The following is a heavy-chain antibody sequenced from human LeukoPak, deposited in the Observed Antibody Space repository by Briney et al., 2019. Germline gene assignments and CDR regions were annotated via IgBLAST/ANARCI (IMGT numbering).Heavy chain of an antibody. J-gene: IGHJ4*02. CDR2: ISWNSGSI. CDR1: GFTYDDYA. Sequence: PGGSLRLSCAASGFTYDDYAMHWVRQAPGKGLEWVSGISWNSGSIGYADSVKGRFTISRDNAKNSLYLQINSLRAEDTALYYCAKGVLAAAGTDFFDYWGQGTLVTVSS. D-gene: IGHD6-13*01. CDR3: AKGVLAAAGTDFFDY. V-gene: IGHV3-9*01.